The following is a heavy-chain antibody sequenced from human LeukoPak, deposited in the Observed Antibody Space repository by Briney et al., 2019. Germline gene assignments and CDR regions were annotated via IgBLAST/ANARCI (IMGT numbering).Heavy chain of an antibody. D-gene: IGHD2-8*01. CDR1: GGSISSGGYY. CDR2: IYYSGST. V-gene: IGHV4-31*03. CDR3: ARDRGVVLIHDL. J-gene: IGHJ2*01. Sequence: PSQTLSLTCTVSGGSISSGGYYWSWIRQHPGKGLEWIGYIYYSGSTYYNPSLKSRVTISVDTSKNQFSLKLSSVTAADTAVYYCARDRGVVLIHDLWGRGTLVTVSS.